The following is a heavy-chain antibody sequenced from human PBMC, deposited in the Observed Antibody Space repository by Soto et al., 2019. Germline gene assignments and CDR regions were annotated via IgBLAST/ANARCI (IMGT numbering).Heavy chain of an antibody. D-gene: IGHD3-10*01. J-gene: IGHJ4*02. Sequence: EVQLLDSGGGLVQPGGSLRLSCAASGFTFNNYAMTWVRQAPGKGLEWVSAISGGGDTTSYADSVKGRFTVSRDGSKNPLSLRMSSLRAEDTALYYCAKGRGGSGSLTPRVDFWGQGTLVTVSS. V-gene: IGHV3-23*01. CDR2: ISGGGDTT. CDR1: GFTFNNYA. CDR3: AKGRGGSGSLTPRVDF.